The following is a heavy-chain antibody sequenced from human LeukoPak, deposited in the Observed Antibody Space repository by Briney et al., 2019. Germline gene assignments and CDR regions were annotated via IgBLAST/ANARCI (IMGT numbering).Heavy chain of an antibody. CDR3: ARVVWFGAADGQLNWFDP. Sequence: PSETLSLTCTVSGGSISSGGYYWSWIRQHPGKGLEWIGYIYYSGSTYYNPSLKSRVTISVDTSKNQFSLKLSSVTAADTAVYYCARVVWFGAADGQLNWFDPWGQGTLVTVSS. J-gene: IGHJ5*02. CDR2: IYYSGST. CDR1: GGSISSGGYY. D-gene: IGHD3-10*01. V-gene: IGHV4-31*03.